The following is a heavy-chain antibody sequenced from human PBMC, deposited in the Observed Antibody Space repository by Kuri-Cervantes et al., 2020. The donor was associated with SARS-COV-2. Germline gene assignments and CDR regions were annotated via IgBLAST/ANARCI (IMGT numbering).Heavy chain of an antibody. CDR2: IIPIFGTA. V-gene: IGHV1-69*05. CDR3: ASCTSCYFGDYRVTFDY. CDR1: GGTFSSCA. J-gene: IGHJ4*02. Sequence: SVKVSCKASGGTFSSCAISWVRQAPGQGLEWMGGIIPIFGTANYAQKFQGRVTITTDESTSTAYMELSSLRSEDTAVYYCASCTSCYFGDYRVTFDYWGQGTLVTVSS. D-gene: IGHD2-2*01.